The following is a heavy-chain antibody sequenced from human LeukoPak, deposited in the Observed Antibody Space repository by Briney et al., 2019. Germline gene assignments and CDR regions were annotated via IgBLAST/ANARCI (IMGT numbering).Heavy chain of an antibody. V-gene: IGHV3-74*01. CDR2: IDSDGGGA. CDR3: ARDVPHNWFDT. J-gene: IGHJ5*02. CDR1: GITFGNNW. Sequence: GGSLRLSCAASGITFGNNWMHWVRQGTGKGLVWISRIDSDGGGAIYADSVKGRFTVSRDNAKNTPYLQMNSLRAEDTAVYYCARDVPHNWFDTWGQGTLVTVSS.